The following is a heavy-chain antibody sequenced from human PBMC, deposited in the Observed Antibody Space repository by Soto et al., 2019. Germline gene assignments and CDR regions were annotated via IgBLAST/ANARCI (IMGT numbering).Heavy chain of an antibody. CDR1: GGSISSGGYS. CDR3: ARGGYYDSSGNAFDI. J-gene: IGHJ3*02. Sequence: QLQLQESGSGRVKPSQTLSLTCAVSGGSISSGGYSWSWIRQPPGKGLEWIGYIYHSGSTYYNPSLKSRVTISVDRSKNQFSLKLSSVTAADTAVYYCARGGYYDSSGNAFDIWGQGTMVTVSS. CDR2: IYHSGST. V-gene: IGHV4-30-2*01. D-gene: IGHD3-22*01.